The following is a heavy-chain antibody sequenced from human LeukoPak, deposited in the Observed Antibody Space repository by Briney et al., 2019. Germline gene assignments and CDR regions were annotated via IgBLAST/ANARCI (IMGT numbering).Heavy chain of an antibody. CDR1: GFTFSNYG. CDR2: ISSDGSIK. V-gene: IGHV3-33*08. D-gene: IGHD1-26*01. J-gene: IGHJ3*02. Sequence: PGGSLRLSCVASGFTFSNYGIHWVRQAPGKGLEWVTIISSDGSIKYADSVKGRFTVSRDSSKNTVYLQMNSLRAEDTAVYYCARDILPSGSWAFDIWGQGTMVTVSS. CDR3: ARDILPSGSWAFDI.